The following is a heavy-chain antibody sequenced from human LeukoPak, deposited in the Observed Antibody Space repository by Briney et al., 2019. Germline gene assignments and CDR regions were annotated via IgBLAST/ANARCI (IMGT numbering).Heavy chain of an antibody. CDR3: AKGGSSYYYYYMDV. V-gene: IGHV3-48*03. Sequence: GGSLRLSCAASGFTFSRYAMNWVRQAPGKGLEWISYISTGGTAIYYADSVKGRFTISRDNAKNSLYLQMHSLRAEDTAVYYCAKGGSSYYYYYMDVWGKGTTVTVSS. CDR2: ISTGGTAI. D-gene: IGHD6-19*01. CDR1: GFTFSRYA. J-gene: IGHJ6*03.